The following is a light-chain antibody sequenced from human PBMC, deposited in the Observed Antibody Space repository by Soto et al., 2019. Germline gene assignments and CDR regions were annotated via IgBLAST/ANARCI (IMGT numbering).Light chain of an antibody. CDR1: QSVSSNY. CDR3: QQFDKSLPPWT. J-gene: IGKJ1*01. V-gene: IGKV3-20*01. Sequence: ETVLTQSPGTLSLSPGERATLSCRASQSVSSNYLAWYQHIPGQAPRLLIYGASTRATGIPDRFSGSGSGTDFTLTISRLEPEDFAVYYCQQFDKSLPPWTFGQGTKVE. CDR2: GAS.